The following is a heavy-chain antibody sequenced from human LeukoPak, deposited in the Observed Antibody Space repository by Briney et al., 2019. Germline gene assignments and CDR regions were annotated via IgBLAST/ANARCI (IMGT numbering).Heavy chain of an antibody. CDR2: INHSGST. J-gene: IGHJ4*02. Sequence: SGTPCLTCTVSRGSLSSDYTSWVRPPAGEGLGWVGEINHSGSTNYNPSLKSRVTISVDTSKNQFSLKLCSVTAADTAVYYCARGRYYDFWSSYYTFDYWGQGTLFTVSS. CDR3: ARGRYYDFWSSYYTFDY. D-gene: IGHD3-3*01. V-gene: IGHV4-34*01. CDR1: RGSLSSDY.